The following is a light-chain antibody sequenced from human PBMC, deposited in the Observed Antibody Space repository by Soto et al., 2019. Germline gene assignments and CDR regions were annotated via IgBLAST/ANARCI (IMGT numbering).Light chain of an antibody. CDR3: QQYHNWPIT. Sequence: MTQSPATLSVSPGERATFSCWASQSVSSNLAWYQQNPGQAPRLLIYDASTRATGIPARFSGSGSGTDFTLTISGLQSEDFAVYSCQQYHNWPITFGQGTRLE. J-gene: IGKJ5*01. CDR1: QSVSSN. V-gene: IGKV3D-15*01. CDR2: DAS.